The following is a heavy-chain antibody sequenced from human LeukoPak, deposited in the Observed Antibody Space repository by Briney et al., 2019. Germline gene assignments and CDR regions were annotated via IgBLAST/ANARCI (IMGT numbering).Heavy chain of an antibody. J-gene: IGHJ3*02. D-gene: IGHD2-2*01. CDR1: GGSISSYY. Sequence: TSETLSLTCTVSGGSISSYYWSWIRQPPGKGLEWIGYIYYSGSTNYNPSLKSRVTISVDTSKIQFSLNLTSVTAADTAMYYCARGPRMVAMNGYDIWGPGTTVIVSS. CDR2: IYYSGST. V-gene: IGHV4-59*12. CDR3: ARGPRMVAMNGYDI.